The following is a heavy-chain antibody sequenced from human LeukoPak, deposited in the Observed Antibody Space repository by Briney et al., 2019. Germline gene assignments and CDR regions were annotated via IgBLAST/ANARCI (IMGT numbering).Heavy chain of an antibody. CDR3: AKDVRRYYDSGGPLDY. V-gene: IGHV3-30*02. CDR2: IWYDGSNK. CDR1: GFTFSSYG. J-gene: IGHJ4*02. D-gene: IGHD3-22*01. Sequence: GGSLRLSCAASGFTFSSYGMHWVRQAPGKGLEWVAVIWYDGSNKYYADSVKGRFTISRDNSKNTLYLQMNSLRAEDTAVYYCAKDVRRYYDSGGPLDYWGQGTLVTVSS.